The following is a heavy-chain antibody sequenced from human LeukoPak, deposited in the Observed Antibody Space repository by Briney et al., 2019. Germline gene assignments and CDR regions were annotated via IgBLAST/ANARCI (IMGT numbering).Heavy chain of an antibody. V-gene: IGHV1-18*01. J-gene: IGHJ6*02. Sequence: ASVKVSCKASGYSFTSYAINWVRQAPGQGLEWMGWISAYNGNTDYAQKFQGRVTMTTDTSTSTAYMELRSLTSDDTAVYYCARDPLRSTWSTYYNALDVWGRRTTVTVSS. CDR1: GYSFTSYA. CDR3: ARDPLRSTWSTYYNALDV. D-gene: IGHD6-13*01. CDR2: ISAYNGNT.